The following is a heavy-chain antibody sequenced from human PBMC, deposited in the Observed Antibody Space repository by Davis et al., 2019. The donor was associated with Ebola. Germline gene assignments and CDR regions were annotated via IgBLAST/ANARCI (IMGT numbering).Heavy chain of an antibody. CDR2: ISSSSSYI. Sequence: GRSLTLSCAASALTFSSYSMNWVRQAPGKGLEWVSSISSSSSYIYYADSVKGRFTISRDNAKNSLYLQMNSLRAEDTAVYYCARCGGYCSNGVWGYWGQGTLVTVSS. CDR3: ARCGGYCSNGVWGY. J-gene: IGHJ4*02. V-gene: IGHV3-21*01. D-gene: IGHD2-8*01. CDR1: ALTFSSYS.